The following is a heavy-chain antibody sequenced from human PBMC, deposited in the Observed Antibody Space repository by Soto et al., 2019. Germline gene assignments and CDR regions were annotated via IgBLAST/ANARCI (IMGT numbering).Heavy chain of an antibody. D-gene: IGHD2-15*01. J-gene: IGHJ6*03. CDR1: GGSISSYY. V-gene: IGHV4-59*01. CDR3: GRRTSDCSSGSSYYYYYYMDV. Sequence: PSETLSLTCTVSGGSISSYYWSWIRQPPGKGLEWIGYIYYSGSTNYNPSLKSRVTISVDTSKNQFSLKLSSVTAADTAVYYCGRRTSDCSSGSSYYYYYYMDVWGKGTTVTVSS. CDR2: IYYSGST.